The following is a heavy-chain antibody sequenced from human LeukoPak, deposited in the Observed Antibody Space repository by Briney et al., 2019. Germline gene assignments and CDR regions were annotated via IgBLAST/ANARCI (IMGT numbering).Heavy chain of an antibody. D-gene: IGHD4-17*01. Sequence: SETLSLTCTVSGGSISSYYWSWIRQPPGKGLEWIGYIYYSGSTNYNPSLKSRVTISVDTSKNQFSLKLSSVTAADTAVYYCARVVSYGDYPSLDYWGRGTLVTVSS. V-gene: IGHV4-59*01. CDR1: GGSISSYY. CDR3: ARVVSYGDYPSLDY. CDR2: IYYSGST. J-gene: IGHJ4*02.